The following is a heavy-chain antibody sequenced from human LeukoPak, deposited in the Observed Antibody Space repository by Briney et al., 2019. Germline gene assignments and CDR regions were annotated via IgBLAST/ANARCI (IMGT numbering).Heavy chain of an antibody. CDR1: GGSISNYY. V-gene: IGHV4-59*12. J-gene: IGHJ4*02. Sequence: SETLSLTCTVSGGSISNYYWTWIRQPPGKGLELIGYIYYSGSTNYNPSLKSRVTISVDTTKNQFSLKLSSVTAADTAVYYCARYYYDSSGYYEVFDYWGQGTLVTVSS. D-gene: IGHD3-22*01. CDR2: IYYSGST. CDR3: ARYYYDSSGYYEVFDY.